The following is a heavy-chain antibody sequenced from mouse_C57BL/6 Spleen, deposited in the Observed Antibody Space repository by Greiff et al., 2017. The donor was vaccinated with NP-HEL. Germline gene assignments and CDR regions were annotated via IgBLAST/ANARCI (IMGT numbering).Heavy chain of an antibody. V-gene: IGHV3-6*01. J-gene: IGHJ4*01. CDR2: ISYDGSN. Sequence: EVQVVESGPGLVKPSQSLSLTCSVTGYSITSGYYWNWIRQFPGNKLEWMGYISYDGSNNYNPSLKNRISITRDTSKNQFFLKLNSVTTEDTATYYCAIFVDYWGQGTSVTVSS. CDR3: AIFVDY. CDR1: GYSITSGYY.